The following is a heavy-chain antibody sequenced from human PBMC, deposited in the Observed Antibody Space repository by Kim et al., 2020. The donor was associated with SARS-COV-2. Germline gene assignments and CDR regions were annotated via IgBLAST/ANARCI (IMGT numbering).Heavy chain of an antibody. CDR2: ISAYNGNT. CDR1: GYTFTSYG. J-gene: IGHJ4*02. V-gene: IGHV1-18*01. Sequence: ASVKVSCKASGYTFTSYGISWVRQAPGQGLEWMGWISAYNGNTNYAQKLQGRVTMTTDTSTSTAYMELRSLRSDDTAVYYCARDNVYYYDSSGYYPVIDYWGQGTLVTVSS. CDR3: ARDNVYYYDSSGYYPVIDY. D-gene: IGHD3-22*01.